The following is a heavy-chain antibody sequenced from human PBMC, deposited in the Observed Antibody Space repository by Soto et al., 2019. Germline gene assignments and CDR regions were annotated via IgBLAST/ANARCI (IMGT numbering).Heavy chain of an antibody. Sequence: ASVKVSCKASGYTFTVYFMHCVRQSPVQWLDWMGWINPYSGGADYAQSFQGRVTMTRDTSISTVYMELSRLRFDDTAVYYCARVIRGAYYNSPLDTWGQGTVVTVSS. D-gene: IGHD3-10*01. J-gene: IGHJ5*02. CDR1: GYTFTVYF. V-gene: IGHV1-2*02. CDR2: INPYSGGA. CDR3: ARVIRGAYYNSPLDT.